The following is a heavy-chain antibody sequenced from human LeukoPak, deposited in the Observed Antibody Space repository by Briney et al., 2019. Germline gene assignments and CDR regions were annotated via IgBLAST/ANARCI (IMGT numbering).Heavy chain of an antibody. J-gene: IGHJ4*02. D-gene: IGHD1-1*01. CDR1: GFTFSSHG. CDR3: ARDRTTGTTCLDY. V-gene: IGHV3-33*01. Sequence: PGGSLRLSCAASGFTFSSHGMHWVRQAPGNGLEWVAVIWYDGTNKYYADSVRGRFTISRDNSNNTLYLQMNSLRAEDTAVYYCARDRTTGTTCLDYWGQGTLVTVSS. CDR2: IWYDGTNK.